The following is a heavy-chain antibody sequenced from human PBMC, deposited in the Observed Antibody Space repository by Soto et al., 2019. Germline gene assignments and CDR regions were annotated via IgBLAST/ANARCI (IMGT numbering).Heavy chain of an antibody. J-gene: IGHJ5*02. V-gene: IGHV3-23*01. CDR3: ASFAP. Sequence: GGCLGLCCAASGLTFSSYAMSGVRQAPGKGLEWASAISRSGGSTYYADSVKGRFTISTNNSKNTLYLQMNSFRAEDTAVYYRASFAPWGQRTLVTVSS. CDR1: GLTFSSYA. CDR2: ISRSGGST.